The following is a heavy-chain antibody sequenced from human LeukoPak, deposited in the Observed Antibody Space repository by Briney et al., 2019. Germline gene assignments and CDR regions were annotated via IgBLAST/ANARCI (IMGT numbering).Heavy chain of an antibody. D-gene: IGHD3-10*01. Sequence: GASVKVSCKASGYTFTGYAMHWVRQAPGQRLEWMGWINAGNGNTKYSQKFQGRVTITRDTSASTAYMELSSLRSEDTAVYYCARDRVKLLWFGELSGVGWFDPWGQGTLVTVSS. CDR2: INAGNGNT. V-gene: IGHV1-3*01. CDR1: GYTFTGYA. J-gene: IGHJ5*02. CDR3: ARDRVKLLWFGELSGVGWFDP.